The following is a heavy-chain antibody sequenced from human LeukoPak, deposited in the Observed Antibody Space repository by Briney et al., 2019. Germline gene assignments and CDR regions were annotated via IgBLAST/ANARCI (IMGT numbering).Heavy chain of an antibody. J-gene: IGHJ1*01. CDR2: ISGSGVST. D-gene: IGHD3-22*01. V-gene: IGHV3-23*01. Sequence: PGGSLRLSCVVSDFIFSSYAMSWVRQVPGKGLEWVSVISGSGVSTNYAESVKGRFTISRDNSKNTLYLQMNSLRAEDTAVYYCTKDITVQIWLLGFNSWGQGTLVTVAS. CDR1: DFIFSSYA. CDR3: TKDITVQIWLLGFNS.